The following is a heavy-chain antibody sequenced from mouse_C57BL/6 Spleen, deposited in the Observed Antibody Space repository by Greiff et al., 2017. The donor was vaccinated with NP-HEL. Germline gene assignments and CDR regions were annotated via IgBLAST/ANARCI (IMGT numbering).Heavy chain of an antibody. CDR2: INPNNGGT. J-gene: IGHJ2*01. D-gene: IGHD1-1*01. CDR3: ARWRITTVPFDY. Sequence: EVQLQQSGPELVKPGASVKMSCKASGYTFTDYNMHWVKQSHGKSLEWIGYINPNNGGTSYNQKFKGKATLTVNKSSSTAYMELRSLTSEDSAVYYCARWRITTVPFDYWGQGTTLTVSS. CDR1: GYTFTDYN. V-gene: IGHV1-22*01.